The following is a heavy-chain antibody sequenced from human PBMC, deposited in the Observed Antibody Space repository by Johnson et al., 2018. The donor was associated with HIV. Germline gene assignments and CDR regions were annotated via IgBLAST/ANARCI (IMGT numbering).Heavy chain of an antibody. D-gene: IGHD5-12*01. CDR1: GFTFSSSW. Sequence: VQLVESGGGVVRPGGSLRLSCAASGFTFSSSWMPWVCQTPEKGLEWVAGIKCDGSEKYYVDSVKGRLTISRDNAKNSLYLQVNSLRAEDMTVYYCAREWLRSRGGAFDIWGQGTMVTVSS. CDR2: IKCDGSEK. CDR3: AREWLRSRGGAFDI. J-gene: IGHJ3*02. V-gene: IGHV3-52*01.